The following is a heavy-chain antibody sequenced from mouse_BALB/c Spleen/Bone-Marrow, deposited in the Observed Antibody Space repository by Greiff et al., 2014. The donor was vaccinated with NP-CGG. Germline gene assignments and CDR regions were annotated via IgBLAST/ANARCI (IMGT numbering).Heavy chain of an antibody. CDR3: ATLTGTFDY. J-gene: IGHJ2*01. CDR1: GFNIKDTY. Sequence: DVKLQESGAELVKPGASVKLSCTASGFNIKDTYMHWVKQRPEQGLEWIGRIDPESDYTQFDSKFQGKATITADTSSNTAYLQLSSLTSEDTAVYYCATLTGTFDYWGQGTTLTVSS. D-gene: IGHD4-1*01. CDR2: IDPESDYT. V-gene: IGHV14-3*02.